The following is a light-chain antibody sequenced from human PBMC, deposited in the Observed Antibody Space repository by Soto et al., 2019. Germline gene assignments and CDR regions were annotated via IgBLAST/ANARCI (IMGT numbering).Light chain of an antibody. CDR2: DAS. CDR3: QQSYSTPRT. CDR1: QSISTY. V-gene: IGKV1-39*01. J-gene: IGKJ1*01. Sequence: DIQMTQSPSSLSASVGDRLTITCRASQSISTYLNWYKQKPGKAPKFLIYDASNLQSGVPSRFSGGGSGTDFTLTISSLQPEDFATYYCQQSYSTPRTFGQGTKVDIK.